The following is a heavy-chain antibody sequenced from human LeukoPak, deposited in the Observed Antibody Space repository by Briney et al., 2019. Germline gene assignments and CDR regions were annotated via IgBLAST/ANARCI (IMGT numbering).Heavy chain of an antibody. CDR2: IWNDGSNE. CDR1: GFIFSGYA. V-gene: IGHV3-33*03. Sequence: GRSLRLSCAASGFIFSGYAMHWVRQAPGKGLEGVAIIWNDGSNEDYVDSVKGRFTISRDNAKNSLYLQMSSLRAEDTAVYYCAASSPGGPIDYWDQGALVTVS. D-gene: IGHD3-16*01. J-gene: IGHJ4*02. CDR3: AASSPGGPIDY.